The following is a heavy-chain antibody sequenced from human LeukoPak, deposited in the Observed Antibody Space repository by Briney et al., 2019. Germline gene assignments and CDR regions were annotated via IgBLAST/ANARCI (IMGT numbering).Heavy chain of an antibody. Sequence: PSETLSLTCTVSGGSINNYYWSWIRQPPGKGQEWIGYIYYSGSTYYNPSLKGRVTISVDTSKNQFSLKLSSVTAADTAVYYCARRGNSLDYWGQGTLVTVSS. V-gene: IGHV4-59*01. CDR1: GGSINNYY. J-gene: IGHJ4*02. CDR2: IYYSGST. D-gene: IGHD4-23*01. CDR3: ARRGNSLDY.